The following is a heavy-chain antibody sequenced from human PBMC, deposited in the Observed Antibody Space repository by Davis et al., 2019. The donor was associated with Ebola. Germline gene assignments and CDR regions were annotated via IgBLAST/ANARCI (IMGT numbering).Heavy chain of an antibody. V-gene: IGHV4-59*05. CDR3: ARQEPTYYYDSSGYYSFPDWFDP. CDR2: IYYSGST. D-gene: IGHD3-22*01. J-gene: IGHJ5*02. Sequence: MPSETLSLTCTVSGGSISSYYWSWIRQPPGKGLEWIGSIYYSGSTYYNLSLKSRVTISVDTSKNQFSLKLSSVTAADTAVYYCARQEPTYYYDSSGYYSFPDWFDPWGQGTLVTVSS. CDR1: GGSISSYY.